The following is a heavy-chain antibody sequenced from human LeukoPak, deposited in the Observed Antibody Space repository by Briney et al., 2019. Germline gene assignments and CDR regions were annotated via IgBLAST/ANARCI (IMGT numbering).Heavy chain of an antibody. D-gene: IGHD3-10*01. V-gene: IGHV4-39*07. J-gene: IGHJ4*02. CDR3: ARLLARFYGSGGFDY. Sequence: SETLSLTCTVSGDSISTSNSYWSWIRQPPGKGLEWIGEINHSGSTNYNPSLKSRVTISVDTSKNQFSLKLSSVTAADTAVYYCARLLARFYGSGGFDYWGQGTLVTVSS. CDR1: GDSISTSNSY. CDR2: INHSGST.